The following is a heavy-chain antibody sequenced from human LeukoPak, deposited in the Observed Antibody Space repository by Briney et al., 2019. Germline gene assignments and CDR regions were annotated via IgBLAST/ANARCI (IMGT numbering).Heavy chain of an antibody. CDR1: GFTFSDYY. CDR2: ISSSGSTI. J-gene: IGHJ4*02. CDR3: ARDRRVDSYGSNDY. D-gene: IGHD5-18*01. Sequence: GGSLRLSCAASGFTFSDYYMSWIRQAPGKGLEWVSYISSSGSTIYYADSVKGRFTISRDNAKNSLYLQMKSLRAEDTAVYYCARDRRVDSYGSNDYWGQGTLVTVSS. V-gene: IGHV3-11*01.